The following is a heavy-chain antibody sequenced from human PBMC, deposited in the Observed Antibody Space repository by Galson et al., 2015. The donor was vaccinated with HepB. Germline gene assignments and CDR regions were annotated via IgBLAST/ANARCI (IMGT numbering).Heavy chain of an antibody. D-gene: IGHD2-2*01. V-gene: IGHV3-33*06. CDR2: IWYDGSNK. J-gene: IGHJ6*03. CDR1: GFTFRSYG. Sequence: SLRLSCAASGFTFRSYGMHWVRQAPGKGLEWVAVIWYDGSNKYYADSVKGRFTISRDNSKNTLYLQMNSLRAEDTAVYYCAKERGYCSSTSCPSHYYYYYMDVWGKGTTVTVSS. CDR3: AKERGYCSSTSCPSHYYYYYMDV.